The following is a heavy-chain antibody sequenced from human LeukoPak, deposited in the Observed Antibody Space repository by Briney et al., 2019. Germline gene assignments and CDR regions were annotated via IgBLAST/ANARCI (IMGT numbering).Heavy chain of an antibody. CDR2: IIPIFGTA. D-gene: IGHD6-13*01. J-gene: IGHJ3*02. Sequence: SVKVSCKASGGTFSSYAISWVRQAPGPGHEWMGGIIPIFGTAKYAQKFQGRVTITTDESTNTAYMELSSLRSEDTAVYYCARAGSSYDAFDIWGQGTMVTVSS. CDR3: ARAGSSYDAFDI. CDR1: GGTFSSYA. V-gene: IGHV1-69*05.